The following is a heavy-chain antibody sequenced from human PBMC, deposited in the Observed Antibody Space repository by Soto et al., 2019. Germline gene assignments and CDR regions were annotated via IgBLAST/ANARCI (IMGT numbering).Heavy chain of an antibody. CDR1: GFTFSSYA. J-gene: IGHJ4*02. CDR3: AKGPTIFGVVVIDRYYFDY. Sequence: EVQLFESGGGLVQPGGSLRLSCVASGFTFSSYAMSWVRQAPGKGLEWVSSMSGRGGSTNYADSVKGRFTISRDNSKNTLFLQMNSLGGEDTAEYYCAKGPTIFGVVVIDRYYFDYWGQGTLVTVSS. CDR2: MSGRGGST. V-gene: IGHV3-23*01. D-gene: IGHD3-3*01.